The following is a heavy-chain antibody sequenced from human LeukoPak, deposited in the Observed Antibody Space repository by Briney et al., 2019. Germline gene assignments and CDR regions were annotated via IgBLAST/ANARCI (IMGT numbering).Heavy chain of an antibody. CDR2: MNPNSGNT. CDR1: GYTFTSYD. J-gene: IGHJ4*02. V-gene: IGHV1-8*01. D-gene: IGHD5-12*01. CDR3: ARSRRGYSGFHFDY. Sequence: ASVKVSCKASGYTFTSYDINWVRQATGRGLEWMGWMNPNSGNTGYAQKFQGRVTMTRNTSISTAYMELSSLRSEDTAVYYCARSRRGYSGFHFDYWGQGTLVTVSS.